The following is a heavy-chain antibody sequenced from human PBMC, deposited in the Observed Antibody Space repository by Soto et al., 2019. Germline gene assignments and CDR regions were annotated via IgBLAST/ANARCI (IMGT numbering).Heavy chain of an antibody. CDR1: GFTFSIYA. J-gene: IGHJ4*02. CDR3: ARCSGGSCYISNFDY. Sequence: WGSLRISCATSGFTFSIYAMSLVRQAPGKGLELVSAISGSGGSTYYADSVKGRFTISRDNSKNTLYLQMNSLRAEDTAVYYCARCSGGSCYISNFDYWGQGTLVTVSS. D-gene: IGHD2-15*01. V-gene: IGHV3-23*01. CDR2: ISGSGGST.